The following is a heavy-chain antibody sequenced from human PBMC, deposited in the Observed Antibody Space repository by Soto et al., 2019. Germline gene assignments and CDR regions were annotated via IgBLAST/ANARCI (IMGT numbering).Heavy chain of an antibody. CDR3: AADTFYYSSSF. D-gene: IGHD3-10*01. CDR2: ISSGGTTT. Sequence: QVQLVESGGGLVEPGGSLRLSCAASGFKFSDHYMTWIRQAPGKGLEWVSKISSGGTTTYYADSVKGRFTVSRDNDKNPLYLQMNSVSVEDTALYYCAADTFYYSSSFWGPGTLVTVSS. J-gene: IGHJ1*01. CDR1: GFKFSDHY. V-gene: IGHV3-11*01.